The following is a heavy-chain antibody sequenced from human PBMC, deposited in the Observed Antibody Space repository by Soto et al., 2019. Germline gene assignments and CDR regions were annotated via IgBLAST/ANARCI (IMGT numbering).Heavy chain of an antibody. D-gene: IGHD1-26*01. Sequence: SETLSLTCAVYGGSFSGYYWGWIRQPPGKGLEWIGEINHSGSTNYNPSLKSRVTISVDTSKNQFSLKLSSVTAADTAVYYCARQRPTDGRWEFANYYGMDVWGQGTPVTVSS. CDR2: INHSGST. CDR3: ARQRPTDGRWEFANYYGMDV. CDR1: GGSFSGYY. V-gene: IGHV4-34*01. J-gene: IGHJ6*02.